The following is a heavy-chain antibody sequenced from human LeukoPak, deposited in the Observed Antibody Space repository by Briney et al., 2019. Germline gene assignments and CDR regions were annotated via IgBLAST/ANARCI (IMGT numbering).Heavy chain of an antibody. CDR2: TYYRSKWHS. Sequence: SPTPSLTRALSGGRVSRKNDGLKLVRRSPSGRLLVLGRTYYRSKWHSDYAVSMRSRITINPDTSKNQFSLQLNSVTPEDTGVYYCARLVGGSPDYWGQGTLVTVSS. D-gene: IGHD2-15*01. J-gene: IGHJ4*02. CDR1: GGRVSRKNDG. V-gene: IGHV6-1*01. CDR3: ARLVGGSPDY.